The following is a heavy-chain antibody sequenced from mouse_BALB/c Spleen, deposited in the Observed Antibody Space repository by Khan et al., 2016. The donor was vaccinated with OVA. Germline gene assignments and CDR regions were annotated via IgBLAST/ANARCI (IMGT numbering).Heavy chain of an antibody. CDR1: GYTFTNYW. V-gene: IGHV1-5*01. CDR3: TRNGFGNYESWDY. D-gene: IGHD2-1*01. CDR2: IYPGNSDP. Sequence: VQLQQSGTVLARPGASVKMSCKGSGYTFTNYWMHWVKQRPGQGLEWIGVIYPGNSDPNYTQKFKGKAKLTAVTSTSTAYMELNSLTNEDSAVYYCTRNGFGNYESWDYWGQGTTLTVSS. J-gene: IGHJ2*01.